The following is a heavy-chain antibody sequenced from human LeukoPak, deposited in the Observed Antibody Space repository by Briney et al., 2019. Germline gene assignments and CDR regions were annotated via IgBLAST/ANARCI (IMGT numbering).Heavy chain of an antibody. V-gene: IGHV4-34*01. J-gene: IGHJ6*02. Sequence: SETLSLTCAVFGGSFSGYYWSWIRQSPEKGLKWIGEMSHTGATNYNPSLKSRVTVSVDTSKKQFSLNLRSVTAADTAVYYCARGLHYNILTGGMDVWGQGTTVIVSS. D-gene: IGHD3-9*01. CDR1: GGSFSGYY. CDR3: ARGLHYNILTGGMDV. CDR2: MSHTGAT.